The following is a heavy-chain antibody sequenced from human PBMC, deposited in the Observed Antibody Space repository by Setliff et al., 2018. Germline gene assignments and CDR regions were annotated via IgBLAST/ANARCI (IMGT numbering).Heavy chain of an antibody. V-gene: IGHV4-39*07. D-gene: IGHD3-3*01. J-gene: IGHJ4*02. CDR3: ARRATYYNFWSGYYDY. Sequence: LTCTVSGGSLSSSSYYWGWIRQPPGKGLEWIGSIYYSGSTYYNPSLKSRVTISVDTSKNQFSLKLSSVTAADTAVYYRARRATYYNFWSGYYDYWGQGTLVTVSS. CDR2: IYYSGST. CDR1: GGSLSSSSYY.